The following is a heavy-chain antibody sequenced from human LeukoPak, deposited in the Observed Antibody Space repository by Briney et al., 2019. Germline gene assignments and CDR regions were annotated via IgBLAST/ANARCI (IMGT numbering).Heavy chain of an antibody. CDR3: ARGEDYYDSSGPLAFDI. CDR2: IIPILGIA. CDR1: GGTFSSYA. J-gene: IGHJ3*02. D-gene: IGHD3-22*01. V-gene: IGHV1-69*04. Sequence: SVKVSCKASGGTFSSYAVSWVRQAPGQGLEWMGRIIPILGIANYAQKFQGRVTITADKSTSTAYMELSSLRSEDTAVYYCARGEDYYDSSGPLAFDIWGQGTMVTVSS.